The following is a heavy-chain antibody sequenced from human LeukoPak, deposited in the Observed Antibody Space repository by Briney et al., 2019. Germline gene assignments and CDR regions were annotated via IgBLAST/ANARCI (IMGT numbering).Heavy chain of an antibody. CDR2: IYHSGST. D-gene: IGHD6-13*01. J-gene: IGHJ4*02. Sequence: TSETLSLTCAVSGGSISSSNWWSWVRQPPGKGLEWIGEIYHSGSTNYNPSLKSRVTISVDKSKNQFSLKLSSVTAADTAVYYCASITPGRIAAADYWGQGTLVTVSS. V-gene: IGHV4-4*02. CDR1: GGSISSSNW. CDR3: ASITPGRIAAADY.